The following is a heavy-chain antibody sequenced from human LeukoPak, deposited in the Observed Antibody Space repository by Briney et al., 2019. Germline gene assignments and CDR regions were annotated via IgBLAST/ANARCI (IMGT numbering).Heavy chain of an antibody. CDR1: GGSISSGGYS. J-gene: IGHJ6*02. V-gene: IGHV4-30-2*01. CDR2: IYHSGST. CDR3: ARVPRVYYYGMDV. Sequence: PSQTLSLTCAVSGGSISSGGYSWSWIRQPPGKGLEWIGYIYHSGSTYYNPSLKSRVTISVDRSKNQFSLKLSSVTAADTAVYYCARVPRVYYYGMDVWGQGTTVTVSS. D-gene: IGHD2-2*01.